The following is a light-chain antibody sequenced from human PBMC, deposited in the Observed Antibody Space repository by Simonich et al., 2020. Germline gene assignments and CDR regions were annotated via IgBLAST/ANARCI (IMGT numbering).Light chain of an antibody. CDR2: EGS. V-gene: IGLV2-23*01. J-gene: IGLJ2*01. Sequence: QSALTQPASVSGSPGQSITISCTGTSSAVGSYNLVSWYQQHPGKAPKLMIYEGSKGPSGVSNRFSGSKSGNTASLTISGLQAEDEADYYCCSYAGSSTVVFGGGTKLTVL. CDR3: CSYAGSSTVV. CDR1: SSAVGSYNL.